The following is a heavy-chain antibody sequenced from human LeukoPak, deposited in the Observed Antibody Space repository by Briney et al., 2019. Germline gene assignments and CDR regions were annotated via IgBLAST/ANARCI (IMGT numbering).Heavy chain of an antibody. CDR1: GGSISSYY. J-gene: IGHJ3*02. CDR2: IYYSGST. D-gene: IGHD3-22*01. CDR3: ARALQSCDSRGNAFDI. Sequence: SETLSLTCTVSGGSISSYYWSWIRQPPGKGLEWIGYIYYSGSTNYNPSLKSRVTISVDTSKNQFSLKLSSVTAADTAVYYCARALQSCDSRGNAFDIWGQGTMVTVSS. V-gene: IGHV4-59*01.